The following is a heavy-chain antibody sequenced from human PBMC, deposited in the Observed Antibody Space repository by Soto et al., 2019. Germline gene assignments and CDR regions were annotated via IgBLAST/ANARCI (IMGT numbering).Heavy chain of an antibody. CDR3: AKRRTIFGVIDRRTLDY. CDR1: GFTFNNYG. V-gene: IGHV3-30*18. CDR2: ISYDGYKK. Sequence: QVQLVESGGGVVQPGRSLRLSCEASGFTFNNYGMHWVRQAPGKGLEWVALISYDGYKKNYADSVKGRFTISRDNSKTTLYLEMSSLRLEDTAIYYCAKRRTIFGVIDRRTLDYWGQGTLVTVSS. D-gene: IGHD3-3*01. J-gene: IGHJ4*02.